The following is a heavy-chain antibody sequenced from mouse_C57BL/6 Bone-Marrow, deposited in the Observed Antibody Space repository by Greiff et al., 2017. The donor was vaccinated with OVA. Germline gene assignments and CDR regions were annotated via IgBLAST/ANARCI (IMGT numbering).Heavy chain of an antibody. CDR1: GFTFSSYG. V-gene: IGHV5-6*01. D-gene: IGHD1-1*01. CDR2: ISSGGSYT. Sequence: EVMLVESGGDLVKPGGSLKLSCAASGFTFSSYGMSWVRQTPDKRLEWVATISSGGSYTYYPDSVKGRFTISRDNAKNTLYLQMSSLKSEDTAMYYCAKPLPYYNGSSGIAYWGQGTLVTVSA. CDR3: AKPLPYYNGSSGIAY. J-gene: IGHJ3*01.